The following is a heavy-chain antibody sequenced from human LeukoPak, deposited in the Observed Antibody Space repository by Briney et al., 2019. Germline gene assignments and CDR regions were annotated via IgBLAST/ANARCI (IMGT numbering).Heavy chain of an antibody. J-gene: IGHJ6*02. CDR1: GGSFSGYY. CDR2: INHSGST. D-gene: IGHD3-3*01. CDR3: ARDRNYDFWSGLEALDYHYYGMDV. Sequence: PSETLSLTCAVYGGSFSGYYWSWIRQPPGKGLEWIGEINHSGSTNYNPSLKSRVTISVDTPKNQFSLKLSSVTAADTAVYYCARDRNYDFWSGLEALDYHYYGMDVWGQGTTVTVSS. V-gene: IGHV4-34*01.